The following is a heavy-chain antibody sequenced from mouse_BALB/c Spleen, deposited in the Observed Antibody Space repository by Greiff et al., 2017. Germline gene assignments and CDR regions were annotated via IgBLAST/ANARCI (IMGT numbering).Heavy chain of an antibody. J-gene: IGHJ3*01. Sequence: QVTLKVCGPGILQPSQTLSLTCSFSGFSLSTSGMGVSWIRQPSGKGLEWLAHIYWDDDKRYNPSLKSRLTISKDTSRNQVFLKITSVDTADTATYYCAYGNYVAWFAYWGQGTLVTVSA. CDR1: GFSLSTSGMG. CDR3: AYGNYVAWFAY. V-gene: IGHV8-12*01. D-gene: IGHD2-1*01. CDR2: IYWDDDK.